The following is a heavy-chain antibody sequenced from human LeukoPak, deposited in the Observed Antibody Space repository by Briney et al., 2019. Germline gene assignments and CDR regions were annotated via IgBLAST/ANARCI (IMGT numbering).Heavy chain of an antibody. CDR1: GGSISSGSYY. D-gene: IGHD5-24*01. J-gene: IGHJ6*03. CDR3: ARGRGNYYYYMDV. CDR2: IYTSGST. Sequence: SQTLSLTCTVSGGSISSGSYYWSWIRQPAGKGLEWIGRIYTSGSTNYNPSHKSRVTISVDTSKNQFSLKLSSVTAADTAVYYCARGRGNYYYYMDVWGKGTTVTVSS. V-gene: IGHV4-61*02.